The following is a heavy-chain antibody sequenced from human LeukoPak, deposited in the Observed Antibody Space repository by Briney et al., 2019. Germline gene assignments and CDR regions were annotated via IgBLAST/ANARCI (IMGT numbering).Heavy chain of an antibody. J-gene: IGHJ6*03. D-gene: IGHD1-26*01. Sequence: PGGPLRLSCAASGFTVSSNYMSWVRQAPGKGLEWVSVIYSGGSTYYADSVKGRFTISRDNSKNTLYLQMNSLRAEDTAVYYCARLGSTLYYYYMDVWGKGTTVTVSS. V-gene: IGHV3-66*02. CDR3: ARLGSTLYYYYMDV. CDR1: GFTVSSNY. CDR2: IYSGGST.